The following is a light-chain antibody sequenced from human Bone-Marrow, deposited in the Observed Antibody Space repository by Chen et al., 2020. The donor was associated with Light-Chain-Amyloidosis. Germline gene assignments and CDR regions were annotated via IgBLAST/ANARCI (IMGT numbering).Light chain of an antibody. CDR2: AAS. V-gene: IGKV1-39*01. CDR3: QQSYITPQVT. J-gene: IGKJ4*01. Sequence: DIQMTQSPSSLSASIGDRVTLTCRSSQSISTYLNWYQQKTGKAPKLLIYAASSLQSGVPSRFSGSGSGTEFTLTISSLQPEDFATYYCQQSYITPQVTFGGGTKVEIK. CDR1: QSISTY.